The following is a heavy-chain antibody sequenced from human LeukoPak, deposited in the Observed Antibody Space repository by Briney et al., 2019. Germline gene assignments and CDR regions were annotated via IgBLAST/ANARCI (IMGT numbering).Heavy chain of an antibody. Sequence: SETLSLTCTVSGGSISIYYWSWIRQPPGKGLEWIGHIYYSGTTNYNPSLKSRVTISVDTSKNQFSLKLSSVTAADTAVYYCARGVYIAAAQYGYWGQGTLVTVSS. J-gene: IGHJ4*02. CDR2: IYYSGTT. CDR1: GGSISIYY. D-gene: IGHD6-13*01. CDR3: ARGVYIAAAQYGY. V-gene: IGHV4-59*01.